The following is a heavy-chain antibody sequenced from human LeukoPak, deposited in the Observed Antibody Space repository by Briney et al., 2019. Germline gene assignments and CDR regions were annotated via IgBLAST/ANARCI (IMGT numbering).Heavy chain of an antibody. CDR2: TYFRSKWYY. CDR1: GDSVSSDSAA. D-gene: IGHD1-1*01. Sequence: SQTLSLTCAISGDSVSSDSAAWNWIRQSPSRGLEWLARTYFRSKWYYDYALAVKGRITINPDTSKNQFSLQLNSVTPEDTAVYYCARLPTRNDYYGMDVWGQGTTVTVSS. J-gene: IGHJ6*02. V-gene: IGHV6-1*01. CDR3: ARLPTRNDYYGMDV.